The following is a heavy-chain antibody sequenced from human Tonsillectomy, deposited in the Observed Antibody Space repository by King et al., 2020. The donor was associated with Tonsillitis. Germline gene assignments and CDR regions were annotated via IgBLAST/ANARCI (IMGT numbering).Heavy chain of an antibody. CDR1: GYTFSSYY. J-gene: IGHJ4*02. CDR3: ARAGGSYRGYFDY. V-gene: IGHV1-46*01. CDR2: INPSGGST. D-gene: IGHD1-26*01. Sequence: VQLVVSGADLKKPGASVKVSCKASGYTFSSYYMHWLRQSPGQGLEWIGIINPSGGSTTYAQELKGRVTLTRDTSTSTVYMGLSSLRSEDTAMYYCARAGGSYRGYFDYWGQGTLVTVSS.